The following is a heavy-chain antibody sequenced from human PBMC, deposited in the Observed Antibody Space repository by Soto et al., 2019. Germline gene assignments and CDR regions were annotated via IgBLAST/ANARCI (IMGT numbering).Heavy chain of an antibody. CDR3: ARPVYYYDSSGYYYFDY. CDR1: GYTFTSYG. D-gene: IGHD3-22*01. J-gene: IGHJ4*02. Sequence: ASVKVSCKASGYTFTSYGISWVRQAPGQGLEWMGWISAYNGNTNYAQKLQGRVTMTTDTSTSTAYMELRSLRSEDTAVYYCARPVYYYDSSGYYYFDYWGQGTLVTVSS. V-gene: IGHV1-18*01. CDR2: ISAYNGNT.